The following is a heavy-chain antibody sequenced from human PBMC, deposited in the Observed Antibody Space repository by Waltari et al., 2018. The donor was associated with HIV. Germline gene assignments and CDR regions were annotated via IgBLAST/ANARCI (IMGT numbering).Heavy chain of an antibody. CDR3: ARATLPYSAYYYYDMDV. CDR2: SYHSGST. V-gene: IGHV4-4*02. J-gene: IGHJ6*03. Sequence: QVQLQESGPGLVKPSGTLSLTCAVSGGSISSSNWWSWVRQPPGKGLEWVGHSYHSGSTNYNPSLKSRVTISVDKSKNQFSLKLSSVTAADTAVYYCARATLPYSAYYYYDMDVWGKGTTVTVSS. CDR1: GGSISSSNW. D-gene: IGHD5-12*01.